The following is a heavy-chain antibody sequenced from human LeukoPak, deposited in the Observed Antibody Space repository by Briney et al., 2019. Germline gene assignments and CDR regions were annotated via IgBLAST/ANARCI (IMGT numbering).Heavy chain of an antibody. CDR1: GFTCTSYD. CDR3: AKDRERWGGYSYGLPFDY. Sequence: GGSLRLSCAASGFTCTSYDIHWVRQAPGKGLEWVAVISYDGSNKYYAASVKGRFTISRDNSKNTMYLQLNSLRVEDTAVYYCAKDRERWGGYSYGLPFDYWGQGILVTVSS. CDR2: ISYDGSNK. D-gene: IGHD5-18*01. J-gene: IGHJ4*02. V-gene: IGHV3-30*18.